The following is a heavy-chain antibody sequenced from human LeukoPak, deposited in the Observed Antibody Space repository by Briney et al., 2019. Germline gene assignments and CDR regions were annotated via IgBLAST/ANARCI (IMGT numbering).Heavy chain of an antibody. CDR3: ARTLAYDFWSGYYTGPYYYMDV. CDR2: ITNDGMNK. CDR1: GFTFSHYA. J-gene: IGHJ6*03. Sequence: GRSLRLSCAASGFTFSHYAIHWVRQAPGKGLEWLAVITNDGMNKYYADSVKGRFTISRDESKNTVDVQMNSLRAEDTAVYYCARTLAYDFWSGYYTGPYYYMDVWGKGTTVTVSS. V-gene: IGHV3-30*04. D-gene: IGHD3-3*01.